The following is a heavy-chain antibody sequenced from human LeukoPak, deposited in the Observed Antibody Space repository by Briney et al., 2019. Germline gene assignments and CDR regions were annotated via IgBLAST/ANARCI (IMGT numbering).Heavy chain of an antibody. CDR2: ISYDGSNK. CDR1: GFTFSSYG. Sequence: GRSLRLSCAASGFTFSSYGMHWVRQAPGKGLEWVAVISYDGSNKYYADSVKGRFTISRDNSKSTLFLQVNSLRADDTAVYYCVRQFRGYSSGPMYYFDYWGQGALVTVSS. CDR3: VRQFRGYSSGPMYYFDY. J-gene: IGHJ4*02. D-gene: IGHD5-18*01. V-gene: IGHV3-30*03.